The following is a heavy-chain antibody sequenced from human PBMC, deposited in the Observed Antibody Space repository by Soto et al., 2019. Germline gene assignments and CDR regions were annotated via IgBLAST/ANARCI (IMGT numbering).Heavy chain of an antibody. J-gene: IGHJ4*02. CDR3: AKGVQWLAVYLES. Sequence: WGSLTLSCTASGFTFSDSAMTWVRQAPGKGLEWVSIISASGRSTYHAASVKGRFTISRDNSKDALYVQMTRHRAEGTTTYYCAKGVQWLAVYLESWGQGTQVTVSS. CDR1: GFTFSDSA. V-gene: IGHV3-23*01. CDR2: ISASGRST. D-gene: IGHD6-19*01.